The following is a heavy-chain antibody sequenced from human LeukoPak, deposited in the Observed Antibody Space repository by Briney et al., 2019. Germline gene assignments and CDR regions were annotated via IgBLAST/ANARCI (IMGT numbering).Heavy chain of an antibody. Sequence: PGGSLRLSCAASGFTFSSYSMNWVRQAPGKGLEWVSSISSSSNYIYYADSVKGRFTISRDNAKNSLNLQMNSLRAEDTAVYYCARDLYRIVVVPHYFDYWGQGTLVTVSS. D-gene: IGHD3-22*01. V-gene: IGHV3-21*01. CDR3: ARDLYRIVVVPHYFDY. CDR1: GFTFSSYS. J-gene: IGHJ4*02. CDR2: ISSSSNYI.